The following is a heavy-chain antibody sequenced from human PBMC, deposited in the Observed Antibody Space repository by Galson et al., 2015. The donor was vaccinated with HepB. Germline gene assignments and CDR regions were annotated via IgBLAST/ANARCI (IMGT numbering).Heavy chain of an antibody. CDR1: GFTFDDYA. Sequence: SLRLSCAASGFTFDDYAIHWVRQSPGKGLEWVSGISGSGSSTYYAESVKGRFTISRDNSKNTLFLQLDSLRVEDTAAYYCAKDRTGLLGTSARVLNDYYGLDVWGQGTTVTVS. V-gene: IGHV3-23*01. CDR2: ISGSGSST. CDR3: AKDRTGLLGTSARVLNDYYGLDV. D-gene: IGHD1-26*01. J-gene: IGHJ6*02.